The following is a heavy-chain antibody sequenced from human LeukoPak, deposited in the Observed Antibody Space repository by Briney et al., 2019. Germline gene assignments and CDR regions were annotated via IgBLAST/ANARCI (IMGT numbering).Heavy chain of an antibody. Sequence: GGSLRLSGAASGFPFSRYWMHWVRQAPGKGLVWVSRINIDGSNTNYADSVKGRFTISRDNAKNTLYLQMNSLRAEDTAVYYCAKVADYGDYAPLGHWGQGTLVTVSS. CDR1: GFPFSRYW. D-gene: IGHD4-17*01. J-gene: IGHJ4*01. CDR3: AKVADYGDYAPLGH. V-gene: IGHV3-74*01. CDR2: INIDGSNT.